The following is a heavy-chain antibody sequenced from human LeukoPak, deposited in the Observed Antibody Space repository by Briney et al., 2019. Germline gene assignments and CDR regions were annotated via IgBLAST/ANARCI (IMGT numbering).Heavy chain of an antibody. CDR2: IYYSGST. D-gene: IGHD7-27*01. Sequence: PSETLSLTCTVSGGSISSSSYYWGWIRQPPGKGLEWIGSIYYSGSTYYNPSLKSRVTISVDTSKNHFSLKLSSVTAADTAVYYCARHLRQLGIDPADLLFQQVGWFDPWGQGTLVTVSS. V-gene: IGHV4-39*01. CDR3: ARHLRQLGIDPADLLFQQVGWFDP. J-gene: IGHJ5*02. CDR1: GGSISSSSYY.